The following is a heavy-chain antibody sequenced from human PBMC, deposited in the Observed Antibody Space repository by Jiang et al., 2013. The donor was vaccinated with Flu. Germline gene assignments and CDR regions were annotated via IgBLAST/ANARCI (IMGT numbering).Heavy chain of an antibody. CDR1: GASISSNDHY. CDR2: INYSGSR. D-gene: IGHD5/OR15-5a*01. J-gene: IGHJ6*03. V-gene: IGHV4-39*01. CDR3: ARHGRDFYDFYYYMDV. Sequence: TVSGASISSNDHYWGWIRQPPGKGLEWIGSINYSGSRYSNPSLRRRVTTFVDTSKNQFSLRLASVTATDTAVYYCARHGRDFYDFYYYMDVWGTGTT.